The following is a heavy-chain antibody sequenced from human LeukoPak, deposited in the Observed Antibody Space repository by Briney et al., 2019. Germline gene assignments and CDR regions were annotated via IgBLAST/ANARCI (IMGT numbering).Heavy chain of an antibody. CDR2: ISSSGSAM. J-gene: IGHJ4*02. Sequence: GGSLRLSCAASGFTFSNYCMNWVRQAPGKGLEWVSYISSSGSAMYYADSVRGRFTTSRDNAENSLFLQMNSLRDEDTAVYYCARGTYGEYGGPAYWGQGTLVTVSS. V-gene: IGHV3-48*02. CDR1: GFTFSNYC. CDR3: ARGTYGEYGGPAY. D-gene: IGHD4-17*01.